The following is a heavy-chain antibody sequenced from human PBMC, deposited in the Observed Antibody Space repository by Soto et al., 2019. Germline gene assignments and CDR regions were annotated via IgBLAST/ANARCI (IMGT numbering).Heavy chain of an antibody. CDR3: GKVVQFLEWLVDC. Sequence: PGGSLRLSCAAAGFTFSNYAMTGVRQAPGKGLEWVSSISGSGGSTYYADPVKARFTISRDNSKNTLYLQMNSLRAEDTAVYYCGKVVQFLEWLVDCWGQGT. V-gene: IGHV3-23*01. J-gene: IGHJ4*02. CDR2: ISGSGGST. D-gene: IGHD3-3*01. CDR1: GFTFSNYA.